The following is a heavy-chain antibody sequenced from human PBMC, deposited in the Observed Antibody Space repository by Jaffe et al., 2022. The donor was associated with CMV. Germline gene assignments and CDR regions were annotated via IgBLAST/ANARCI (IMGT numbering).Heavy chain of an antibody. D-gene: IGHD6-13*01. CDR1: GFTFSSYA. CDR3: AKGTGDSSSWYHTAFYYYYGMDV. Sequence: EVQLLESGGGLVQPGGSLRLSCAASGFTFSSYAMSWVRQAPGKGLEWVSAISGSGGSTYYADSVKGRFTISRDNSKNTLYLQMNSLRAEDTAVYYCAKGTGDSSSWYHTAFYYYYGMDVWGQGTTVTVSS. V-gene: IGHV3-23*01. J-gene: IGHJ6*02. CDR2: ISGSGGST.